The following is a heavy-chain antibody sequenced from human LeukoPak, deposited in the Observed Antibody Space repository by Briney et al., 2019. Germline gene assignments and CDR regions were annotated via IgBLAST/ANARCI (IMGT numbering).Heavy chain of an antibody. J-gene: IGHJ3*02. V-gene: IGHV3-33*08. CDR3: ARDRGRIVATINAFDI. Sequence: GGSLRLSCAASGFTVVSSYMSWVRQAPGKGLEWVAVIWYDGSNKYYADSVKGRFTISRDNSKNTLYLQMNSLRAEDTAVYYCARDRGRIVATINAFDIWGQGTMVTVSS. CDR1: GFTVVSSY. CDR2: IWYDGSNK. D-gene: IGHD5-12*01.